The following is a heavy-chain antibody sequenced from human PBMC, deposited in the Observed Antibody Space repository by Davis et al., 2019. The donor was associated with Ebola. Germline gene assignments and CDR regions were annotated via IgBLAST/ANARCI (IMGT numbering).Heavy chain of an antibody. Sequence: GDSLKISCAASGFTFSHYWMHWVRQAPGRGLVWVSRINSDGSSTTYADSVKGRFTISRDNAKNTLDLQMNSLRVDDTAVYYCVRPRYQMLNEAFNIWGQGTMVTVSS. V-gene: IGHV3-74*01. CDR1: GFTFSHYW. J-gene: IGHJ3*02. D-gene: IGHD1-14*01. CDR3: VRPRYQMLNEAFNI. CDR2: INSDGSST.